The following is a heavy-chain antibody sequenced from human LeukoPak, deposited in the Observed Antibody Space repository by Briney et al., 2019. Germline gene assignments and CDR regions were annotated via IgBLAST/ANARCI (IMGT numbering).Heavy chain of an antibody. V-gene: IGHV1-46*01. J-gene: IGHJ4*02. CDR3: VRDARYGSGSSNFDY. CDR1: GYTFTSYY. CDR2: INPSGGST. D-gene: IGHD3-10*01. Sequence: ASVKVSCKASGYTFTSYYMQWVRQAPGQGLEWMGIINPSGGSTSYAQKFQGRVTMTRDTSTSTVYMEVSSLRSEDTAVYYCVRDARYGSGSSNFDYWGQGTLVTISP.